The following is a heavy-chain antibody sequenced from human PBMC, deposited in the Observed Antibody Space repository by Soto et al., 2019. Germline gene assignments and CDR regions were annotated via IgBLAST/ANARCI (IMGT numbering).Heavy chain of an antibody. Sequence: QVQLVESGGGVVQPGRSLRLSCAASGFTFSSYGMHWVRQAPGKGLEWVAVISYDGSNKYYADSVKGRFTISRDNSKNTLYLQMNSLRAEDTAVYYCANGGAVAGTLFDYWGQGTLVTVSS. CDR2: ISYDGSNK. D-gene: IGHD6-19*01. CDR1: GFTFSSYG. V-gene: IGHV3-30*18. J-gene: IGHJ4*02. CDR3: ANGGAVAGTLFDY.